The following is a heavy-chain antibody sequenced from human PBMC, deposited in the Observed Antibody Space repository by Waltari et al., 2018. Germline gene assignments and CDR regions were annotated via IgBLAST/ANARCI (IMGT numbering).Heavy chain of an antibody. J-gene: IGHJ4*02. CDR3: ARAEKVYRGVLDY. D-gene: IGHD3-10*01. CDR2: INPKGGGT. CDR1: GYTFTNYY. V-gene: IGHV1-46*01. Sequence: QVQLVQSGAEVKKPGASVKVSCKTSGYTFTNYYLHWLRQAPGQGIEGMGIINPKGGGTTYAQKFQGRITMTRDTATSTVYMELSSLRSNDTAVYYCARAEKVYRGVLDYWGQGTLVTVSS.